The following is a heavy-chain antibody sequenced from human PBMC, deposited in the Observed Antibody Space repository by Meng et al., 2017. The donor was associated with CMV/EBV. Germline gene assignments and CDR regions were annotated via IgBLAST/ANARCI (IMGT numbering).Heavy chain of an antibody. V-gene: IGHV3-74*01. J-gene: IGHJ4*02. CDR1: GFTFSSYW. CDR3: ANYCSSTSCYTRSDY. Sequence: GESLKISCAASGFTFSSYWMHWVRQAPGKGLVWVSRINSDGSSTNYADSVKGRFTISRDNSKNTLYLQMNSLRAEDTAVYYCANYCSSTSCYTRSDYWGQGTLVTVSS. D-gene: IGHD2-2*02. CDR2: INSDGSST.